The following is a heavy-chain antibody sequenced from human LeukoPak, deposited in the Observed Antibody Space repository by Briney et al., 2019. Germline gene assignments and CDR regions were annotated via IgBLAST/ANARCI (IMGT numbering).Heavy chain of an antibody. CDR1: GFTFSNYS. CDR2: ISSSSSYI. V-gene: IGHV3-21*01. Sequence: GGSLRLSCAASGFTFSNYSMNWVRQAPGKGPEWVSSISSSSSYIYYADSVKGRFTISRDNAKNSLYLQMNSLRAEDTAVYYCAREVTLGYNWFDPWGQGILVTVSS. CDR3: AREVTLGYNWFDP. J-gene: IGHJ5*02. D-gene: IGHD2-21*02.